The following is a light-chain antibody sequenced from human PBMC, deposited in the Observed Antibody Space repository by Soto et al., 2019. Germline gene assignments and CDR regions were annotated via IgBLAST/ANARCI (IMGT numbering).Light chain of an antibody. J-gene: IGKJ1*01. CDR1: QSLSRSH. CDR2: GAS. Sequence: EIVLTQSPGPLSLSPGERATLSCRASQSLSRSHLAWYQHKPGQAPRVLIYGASNRATGIPDRFSGSASGTDFTLTISRLEPEDFVVYYCHQYGSSPWTFGQGTKVEIK. V-gene: IGKV3-20*01. CDR3: HQYGSSPWT.